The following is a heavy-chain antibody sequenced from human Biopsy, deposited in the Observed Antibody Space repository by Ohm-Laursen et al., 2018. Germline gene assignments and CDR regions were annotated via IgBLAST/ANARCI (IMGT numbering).Heavy chain of an antibody. J-gene: IGHJ4*02. CDR3: ATPFQYYDSWGGYPPFDH. CDR2: IIAVSGLV. Sequence: ASVKVSCKASGGTFSNYAISWVRQAPGEGLEWMGGIIAVSGLVNYAPKLQGRVSITADKSTTTAYMELSNLKSEDTAVYYCATPFQYYDSWGGYPPFDHWGQGTLVTVSS. CDR1: GGTFSNYA. V-gene: IGHV1-69*10. D-gene: IGHD3-3*01.